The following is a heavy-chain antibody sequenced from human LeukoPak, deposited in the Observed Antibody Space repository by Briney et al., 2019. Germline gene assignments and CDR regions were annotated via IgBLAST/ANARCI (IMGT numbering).Heavy chain of an antibody. V-gene: IGHV1-2*02. Sequence: ASVKVSCKASGYTFTGYYMHWVRQAPGQGLEWMGWINPNSGGTNYAQKFQGRVTMTRDTSISTAYMELSRLRSDDTAVYYCARLRYIPRVGGKAPVSAFDIWGQGTMVTVSS. CDR1: GYTFTGYY. CDR3: ARLRYIPRVGGKAPVSAFDI. D-gene: IGHD2-15*01. CDR2: INPNSGGT. J-gene: IGHJ3*02.